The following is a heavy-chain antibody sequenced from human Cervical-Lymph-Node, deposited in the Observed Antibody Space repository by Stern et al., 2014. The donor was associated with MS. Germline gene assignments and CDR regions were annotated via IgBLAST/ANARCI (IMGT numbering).Heavy chain of an antibody. V-gene: IGHV4-39*01. CDR3: ARRPSSWLYYLDY. Sequence: VQLVESGPGLVKPSETLSLTCTVSGGSVSSRTYYWGWIRQPPGKGLEWIATIFYSGDTYYNPSLKSRVPILVDTSKNQFSRKRPSVTAADTAVYYCARRPSSWLYYLDYWSQGTLVTVSS. D-gene: IGHD6-13*01. CDR1: GGSVSSRTYY. J-gene: IGHJ4*02. CDR2: IFYSGDT.